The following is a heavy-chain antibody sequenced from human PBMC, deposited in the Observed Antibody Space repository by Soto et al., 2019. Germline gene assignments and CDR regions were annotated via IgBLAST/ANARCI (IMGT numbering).Heavy chain of an antibody. Sequence: GGSLRLSCAASGFTFINAWMSWVRQAPGKGLEWVGRIKSKTDGGTTDYAAPVKGRFTISRDDSKNTLYLQMNSLKTEDTAVYYCTTDMAGATFAFDIWGQGTMVTVSS. J-gene: IGHJ3*02. V-gene: IGHV3-15*01. CDR2: IKSKTDGGTT. D-gene: IGHD1-26*01. CDR3: TTDMAGATFAFDI. CDR1: GFTFINAW.